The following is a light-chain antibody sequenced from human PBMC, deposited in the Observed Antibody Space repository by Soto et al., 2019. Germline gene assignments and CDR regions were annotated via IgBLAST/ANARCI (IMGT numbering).Light chain of an antibody. CDR1: SGHSSYA. CDR2: LNSDGSH. J-gene: IGLJ2*01. CDR3: QTWGTGFHVV. Sequence: QPVLTQSPSASASLGASVKLTCTLSSGHSSYAIAWHQQQPEKGPRFLMKLNSDGSHSKGDGIPDRFSGSSSGAERCLTILSLQPADEADYHCQTWGTGFHVVFGGGTNLTVL. V-gene: IGLV4-69*01.